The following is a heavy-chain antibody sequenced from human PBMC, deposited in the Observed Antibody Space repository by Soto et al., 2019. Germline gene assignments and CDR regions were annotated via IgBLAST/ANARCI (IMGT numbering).Heavy chain of an antibody. CDR2: INPNSGGT. CDR1: GYTFTGYY. D-gene: IGHD2-2*01. Sequence: QVQLVQSGAEVKKPGASVKVSCKASGYTFTGYYMHWVRQAPGQGLEWMGWINPNSGGTNYAQKFQGWVTMTRETSISTAYMELSRLRSDDTAVYYCAREPDSSTSCYDYWGQGTLVTVSS. J-gene: IGHJ4*02. CDR3: AREPDSSTSCYDY. V-gene: IGHV1-2*04.